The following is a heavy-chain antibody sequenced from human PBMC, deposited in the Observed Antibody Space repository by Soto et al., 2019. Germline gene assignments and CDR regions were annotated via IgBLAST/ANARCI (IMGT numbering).Heavy chain of an antibody. Sequence: EVQLVESGGGLVQPGRSLRLSCAASGFTFDDYAMHWVRQAPGKGLEWVSGLSWNSGSIGYADSVKGRFTISRDNAKNSLYLQMNSLRAEDTALYYCAKDIGDGMDVWGQGTTVTVSS. V-gene: IGHV3-9*01. CDR3: AKDIGDGMDV. J-gene: IGHJ6*02. CDR1: GFTFDDYA. CDR2: LSWNSGSI. D-gene: IGHD3-10*01.